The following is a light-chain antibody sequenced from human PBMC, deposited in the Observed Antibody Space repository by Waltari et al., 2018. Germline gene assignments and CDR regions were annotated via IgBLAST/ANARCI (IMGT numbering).Light chain of an antibody. J-gene: IGKJ1*01. V-gene: IGKV3-20*01. CDR2: GTS. CDR3: QHHVRLPAT. Sequence: IVLTQSPGTLSLSPGGRATLSCRASQNIGHYLAWYQQKPGQAPRLLIYGTSTRAAGIPDRFSGSGSGADFSLTITRLEPEDFAVYYCQHHVRLPATFGQGPRW. CDR1: QNIGHY.